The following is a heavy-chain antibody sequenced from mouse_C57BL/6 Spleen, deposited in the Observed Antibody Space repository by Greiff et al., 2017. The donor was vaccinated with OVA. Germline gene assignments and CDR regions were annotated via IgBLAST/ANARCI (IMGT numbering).Heavy chain of an antibody. Sequence: QVQLQQSGAELARPGASVKMSCKASGYNFTSYTMHWVKQRPGPGLEWIGYVNPSSGYTKYNQKFKDKATLTADKSSSTAYMQLSSLTSEDSAVYYCAKRSNTYAMDYWGQGTSVTVSS. CDR3: AKRSNTYAMDY. V-gene: IGHV1-4*01. CDR1: GYNFTSYT. CDR2: VNPSSGYT. D-gene: IGHD2-5*01. J-gene: IGHJ4*01.